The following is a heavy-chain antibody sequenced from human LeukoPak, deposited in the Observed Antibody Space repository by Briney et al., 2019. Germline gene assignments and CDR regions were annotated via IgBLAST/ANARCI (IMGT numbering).Heavy chain of an antibody. D-gene: IGHD1-1*01. J-gene: IGHJ5*02. CDR1: GGSFSGYY. CDR2: INHSGST. Sequence: PSETLSLTCAVYGGSFSGYYWSWIRQPPGKRLEWIGEINHSGSTNYNPSLKSRVTISVDTSKNQFSLKLSSVTAADTAVYYCARGGGYNWNDPIKVHWFDPWGQGTLVTVSS. CDR3: ARGGGYNWNDPIKVHWFDP. V-gene: IGHV4-34*01.